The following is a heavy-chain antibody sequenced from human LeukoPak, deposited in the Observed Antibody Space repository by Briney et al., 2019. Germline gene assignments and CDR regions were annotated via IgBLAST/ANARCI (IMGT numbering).Heavy chain of an antibody. Sequence: ASVKVSCKASGYTFTSYYMHWVRQAPGQGLEWMGWISAYNGNTNYAQKLQGRVTMTTDTSTSTAYMELRSLRSDDTAVYYCARDHGGSYPFDYWGQGTLVTVSS. V-gene: IGHV1-18*04. D-gene: IGHD1-26*01. CDR3: ARDHGGSYPFDY. CDR2: ISAYNGNT. CDR1: GYTFTSYY. J-gene: IGHJ4*02.